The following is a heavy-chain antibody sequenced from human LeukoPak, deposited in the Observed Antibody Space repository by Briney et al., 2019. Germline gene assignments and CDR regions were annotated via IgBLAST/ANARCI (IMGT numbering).Heavy chain of an antibody. CDR2: IYPGGNT. Sequence: SETLSLTCTVSGDSLSSFYWSWIRQPAGKGLEWIGRIYPGGNTDYNPSLKSRVTVSVDTAKNQFSLSLTSVTAADTAVYFCARDSTGFAEFDYWGRGILVTVSS. CDR3: ARDSTGFAEFDY. J-gene: IGHJ4*02. CDR1: GDSLSSFY. V-gene: IGHV4-4*07.